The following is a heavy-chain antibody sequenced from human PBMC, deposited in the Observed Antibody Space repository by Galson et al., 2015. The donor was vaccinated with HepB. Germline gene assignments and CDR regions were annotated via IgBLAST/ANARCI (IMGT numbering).Heavy chain of an antibody. CDR1: GFTFARDA. J-gene: IGHJ4*02. V-gene: IGHV3-23*01. CDR3: AKGPDLLLPPADY. Sequence: SLRLSCAASGFTFARDAMIWVRQAPVKGLEWVSVISGSGTYTKYADSVKGRFHNSRDNSKNSLYLQMNTLRAEDTAVYYCAKGPDLLLPPADYWGQGTLVTVSS. CDR2: ISGSGTYT. D-gene: IGHD3-10*01.